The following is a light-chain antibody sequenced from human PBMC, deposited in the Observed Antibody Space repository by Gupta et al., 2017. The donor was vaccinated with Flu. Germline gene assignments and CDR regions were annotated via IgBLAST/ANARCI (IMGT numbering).Light chain of an antibody. J-gene: IGKJ4*01. CDR2: WAT. CDR3: QQYYDVPFT. V-gene: IGKV4-1*01. Sequence: SLGERATINCKSSQSVLYDSTEKDYLSWYQQKPGQPPKLLISWATTRESGVPDRFSASGFGTDFTLTIASLQAEDVAVYYCQQYYDVPFTLGGGTKVEIK. CDR1: QSVLYDSTEKDY.